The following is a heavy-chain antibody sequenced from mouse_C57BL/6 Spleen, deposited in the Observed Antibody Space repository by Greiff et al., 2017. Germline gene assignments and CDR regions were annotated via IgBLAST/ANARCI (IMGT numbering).Heavy chain of an antibody. Sequence: EVQLQESGGDLVKPGGSLKLSCAASGFTFSSYGMSWVRQTPDKRLEWVATISSGGSYTYYPDSVKGRFTISRDNAKNTLYLQMSSLKSEDTAMYYCARHPIFTTVVATDWYFDVWGTGTTVTVSS. J-gene: IGHJ1*03. V-gene: IGHV5-6*01. CDR1: GFTFSSYG. CDR3: ARHPIFTTVVATDWYFDV. CDR2: ISSGGSYT. D-gene: IGHD1-1*01.